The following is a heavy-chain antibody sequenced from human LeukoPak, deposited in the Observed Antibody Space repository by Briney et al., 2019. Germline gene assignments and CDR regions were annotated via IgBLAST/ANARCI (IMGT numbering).Heavy chain of an antibody. CDR2: ISSDSKSI. V-gene: IGHV3-21*04. D-gene: IGHD4-17*01. Sequence: PGGSLRLSCTASGFTFSSYAMNWVRQAPGKGLEWVSCISSDSKSIYYADSVKGRFIISRDNARNTLFLQMNSLRADDTALYYCTRGSYGDYGYWGQGTLVTVSS. CDR3: TRGSYGDYGY. J-gene: IGHJ4*02. CDR1: GFTFSSYA.